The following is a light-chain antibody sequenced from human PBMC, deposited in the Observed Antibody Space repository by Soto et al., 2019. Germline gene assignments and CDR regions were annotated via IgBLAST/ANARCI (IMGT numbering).Light chain of an antibody. CDR2: SAS. J-gene: IGKJ2*01. CDR3: HQYGSSTET. Sequence: EIVLTQSPGTLSLSPGERATLSCRASQSVSSDLAWYQQKFGQAPRLLIYSASLRATGIPDTFSGHGSGTDFTLTISRLEPEDFAVYYCHQYGSSTETFGQGTKLEIK. CDR1: QSVSSD. V-gene: IGKV3-20*01.